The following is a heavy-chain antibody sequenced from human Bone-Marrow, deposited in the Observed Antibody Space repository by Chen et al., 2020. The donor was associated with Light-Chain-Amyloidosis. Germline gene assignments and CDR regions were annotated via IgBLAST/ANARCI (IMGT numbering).Heavy chain of an antibody. CDR2: IYHSGSI. V-gene: IGHV4-30-4*01. D-gene: IGHD6-25*01. CDR3: AREVAANYNFYMDV. Sequence: QVQLQESGPGLVKPSQTLSLPCTVSGGSIRSGDYYWSWLRQPPGKGLQWIGYIYHSGSINHHPSLNSRVTMSVDTSRNQFSLKLTSVTAADTAVYYCAREVAANYNFYMDVWGKGTTVIVSS. J-gene: IGHJ6*03. CDR1: GGSIRSGDYY.